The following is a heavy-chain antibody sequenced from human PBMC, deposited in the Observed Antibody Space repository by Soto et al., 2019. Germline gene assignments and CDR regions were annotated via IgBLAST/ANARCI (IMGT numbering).Heavy chain of an antibody. CDR1: GGSISSSSYY. CDR3: ARLEKSIAVAGPAEYFQH. Sequence: QLQLQESGPGLVKPSETLSLTCTVSGGSISSSSYYWGWIRQPPGKGLEWIGSIYYSGSTYYNPSLKSRVTLSVDTSKNQFSLKLSSVTAADTAVYYCARLEKSIAVAGPAEYFQHWGQGTLVTVSS. D-gene: IGHD6-19*01. J-gene: IGHJ1*01. V-gene: IGHV4-39*01. CDR2: IYYSGST.